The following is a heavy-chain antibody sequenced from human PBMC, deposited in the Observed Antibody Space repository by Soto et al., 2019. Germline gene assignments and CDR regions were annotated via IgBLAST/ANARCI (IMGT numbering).Heavy chain of an antibody. CDR3: ARGIRRPRGQLAHFDY. CDR1: GGTFSSYA. D-gene: IGHD6-6*01. V-gene: IGHV1-69*13. Sequence: ASVKVSCKASGGTFSSYAISWVRQAPGQGLEWMGGIIPIFGTANYAQKFQGRVTITADESTSTAYMELSSLRSEDTAVYYCARGIRRPRGQLAHFDYWGQGTLVTGSS. J-gene: IGHJ4*02. CDR2: IIPIFGTA.